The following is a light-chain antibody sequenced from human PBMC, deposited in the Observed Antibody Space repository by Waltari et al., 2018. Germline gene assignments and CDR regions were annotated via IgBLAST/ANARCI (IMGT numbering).Light chain of an antibody. J-gene: IGKJ1*01. CDR3: LQDYNYPRT. V-gene: IGKV1-6*02. CDR1: QALGSE. CDR2: GAS. Sequence: AIQMTQYPSSLSASVGGRVTITCRATQALGSELAWYQQRPGEAPKVLIYGASRLQNGVPSRFSGSGSGTYFTLTISSLQPEDFATYYCLQDYNYPRTFGQGTKVEV.